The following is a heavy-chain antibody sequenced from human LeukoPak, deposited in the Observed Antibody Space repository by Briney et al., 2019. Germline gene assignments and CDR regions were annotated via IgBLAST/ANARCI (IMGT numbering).Heavy chain of an antibody. D-gene: IGHD5-18*01. CDR3: ARRTSGYSYAYYFDY. J-gene: IGHJ4*02. V-gene: IGHV7-4-1*02. CDR2: INTNTGNP. Sequence: ASVKVSCKTSGYTFTSYAMNWVRQAPGQGLEWMGWINTNTGNPTYAQGFTGRFVFSLDTSVSTAYLQISSLKAEDTAVYYCARRTSGYSYAYYFDYWGQGTLVTVSS. CDR1: GYTFTSYA.